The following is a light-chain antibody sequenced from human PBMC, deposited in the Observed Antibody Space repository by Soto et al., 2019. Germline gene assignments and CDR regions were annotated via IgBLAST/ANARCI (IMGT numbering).Light chain of an antibody. J-gene: IGLJ2*01. CDR1: SSDVGGYHY. V-gene: IGLV2-11*01. CDR2: DVN. Sequence: QSALTQPRSVSGSPGQSVTLSCTGTSSDVGGYHYVSWYQHHPGKAPKIIIYDVNTRPSGVPDRFSGSKSGNTASLTISGLQTEDEADYYCCSYAGSYTLVFGGGTKVTVL. CDR3: CSYAGSYTLV.